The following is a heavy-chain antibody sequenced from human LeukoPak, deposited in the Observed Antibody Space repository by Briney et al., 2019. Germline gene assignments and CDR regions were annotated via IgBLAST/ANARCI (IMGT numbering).Heavy chain of an antibody. CDR2: VYNGGST. V-gene: IGHV4-59*01. D-gene: IGHD6-13*01. J-gene: IGHJ4*02. Sequence: SETLSLTCTVSGDSISSYYWTWIRQPPGKGLEWIGYVYNGGSTDYNPSLKSRVTISVNTSKNQFSLRLNSVTAADTAVYYCARGGIAAADIFDYWGQGSLVTVSS. CDR1: GDSISSYY. CDR3: ARGGIAAADIFDY.